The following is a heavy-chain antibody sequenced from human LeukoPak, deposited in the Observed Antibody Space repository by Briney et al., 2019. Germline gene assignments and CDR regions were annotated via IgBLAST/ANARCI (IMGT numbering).Heavy chain of an antibody. CDR1: GGSFSGYY. D-gene: IGHD3-10*01. J-gene: IGHJ3*02. V-gene: IGHV4-34*01. Sequence: PSETLSLTCAVYGGSFSGYYWSWIRQPPGKGLEWIGEINHSGSTNYNPSLKSRVTISVDTSKNQFSLKLSSVTAADTAVYYCARGRLLWFDLDAFDIWGQGTMVTVYS. CDR3: ARGRLLWFDLDAFDI. CDR2: INHSGST.